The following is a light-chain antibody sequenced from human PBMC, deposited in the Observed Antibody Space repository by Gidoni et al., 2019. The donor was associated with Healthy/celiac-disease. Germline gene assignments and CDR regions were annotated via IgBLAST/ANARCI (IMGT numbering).Light chain of an antibody. CDR1: QSISSY. CDR3: QQSYSTRYT. CDR2: AAS. Sequence: DIQMTHSPSSLSASVGDRVTITCRASQSISSYLNWYQQKPGKAPKLLIYAASSLQSGVPSRFSGSGSGTDFTLTISSLQPEDFATYYCQQSYSTRYTFXXXTKLEIK. J-gene: IGKJ2*01. V-gene: IGKV1-39*01.